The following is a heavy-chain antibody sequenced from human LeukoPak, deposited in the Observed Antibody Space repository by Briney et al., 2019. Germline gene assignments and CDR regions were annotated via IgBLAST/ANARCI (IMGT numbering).Heavy chain of an antibody. V-gene: IGHV3-23*01. D-gene: IGHD6-19*01. CDR1: GFIFSTNA. J-gene: IGHJ6*02. CDR2: FGSDGNT. CDR3: AKDLWGWSGMDV. Sequence: GGSLRLSCAASGFIFSTNAMCWVRQAPGKGPGWVSGFGSDGNTHYAASVRGRFTISRDNSKNMLYLQMNSLRDEDTALYYCAKDLWGWSGMDVWGQGTTVIVSS.